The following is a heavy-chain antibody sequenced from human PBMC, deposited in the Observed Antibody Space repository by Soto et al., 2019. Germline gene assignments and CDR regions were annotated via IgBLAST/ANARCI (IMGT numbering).Heavy chain of an antibody. V-gene: IGHV1-69*01. J-gene: IGHJ6*02. D-gene: IGHD2-2*02. CDR2: IIPIFGTA. CDR1: GGTFSSYA. CDR3: ARDSGVPAAIYPYYGKYV. Sequence: QVQLVQSGAEVKKPGSSVKVSCKASGGTFSSYAISWVRQAPGQGLEWMGGIIPIFGTANYAQKFQGRVTITADESSSTAYMELSSLRSEDTAVYYCARDSGVPAAIYPYYGKYVRGQGTTVTVSS.